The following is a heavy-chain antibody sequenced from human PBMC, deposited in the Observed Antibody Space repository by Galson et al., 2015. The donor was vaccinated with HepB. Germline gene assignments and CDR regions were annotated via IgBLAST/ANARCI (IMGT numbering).Heavy chain of an antibody. Sequence: SLRLSCAASGFTFSNVWMSWVRQAPGEGLEWVGGIKSKTYGGTIGYAAPAKGRFIISREDSKDPLYLQMNGLKSEDTAVYFCTRLLWFGDGADYWGQGILVTVSS. CDR3: TRLLWFGDGADY. CDR2: IKSKTYGGTI. CDR1: GFTFSNVW. V-gene: IGHV3-15*01. D-gene: IGHD3-10*01. J-gene: IGHJ4*02.